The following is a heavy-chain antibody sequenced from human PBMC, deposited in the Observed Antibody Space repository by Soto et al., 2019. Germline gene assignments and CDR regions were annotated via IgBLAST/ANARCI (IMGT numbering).Heavy chain of an antibody. CDR1: GYTFTSYG. Sequence: ASVKVSCKASGYTFTSYGISWVRQAPGQGLEWMGWISAYNGNTNYAQKLQGRVTMATDTSTSTAYMELRSLRSDDTAVYYCARDPMYSSSWYRRYYYYGMDVWGQGTTVTVSS. CDR3: ARDPMYSSSWYRRYYYYGMDV. V-gene: IGHV1-18*01. J-gene: IGHJ6*02. CDR2: ISAYNGNT. D-gene: IGHD6-13*01.